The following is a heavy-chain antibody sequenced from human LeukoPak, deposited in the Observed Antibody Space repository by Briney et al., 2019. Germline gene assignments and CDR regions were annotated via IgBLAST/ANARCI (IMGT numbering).Heavy chain of an antibody. D-gene: IGHD3-10*01. J-gene: IGHJ4*02. Sequence: TGGSLRLSCAASGFTFSNAWMSWVRQAPGKGLEWVGRIKSKTDGGTTDYAAPVKGRFTISRDDSKNTLYLQMNSLKTEDTAVYYCTTGLFPSTSDYGSMTAGVDYWGQGTLVTVSS. V-gene: IGHV3-15*01. CDR2: IKSKTDGGTT. CDR1: GFTFSNAW. CDR3: TTGLFPSTSDYGSMTAGVDY.